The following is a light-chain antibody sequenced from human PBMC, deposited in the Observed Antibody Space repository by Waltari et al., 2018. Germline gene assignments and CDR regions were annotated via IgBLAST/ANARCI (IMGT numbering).Light chain of an antibody. J-gene: IGLJ3*02. V-gene: IGLV2-23*01. CDR2: EDN. CDR3: CSYAGSAIWV. CDR1: SRAVGSYNI. Sequence: QSALTQPASVSGSPGQSITISCPGTSRAVGSYNIVSWYQQHPGKAPKLMIYEDNKRPSGVSNRFSGSKSGNTASLTISGLQAEDEADYYCCSYAGSAIWVFGGGTKLTVL.